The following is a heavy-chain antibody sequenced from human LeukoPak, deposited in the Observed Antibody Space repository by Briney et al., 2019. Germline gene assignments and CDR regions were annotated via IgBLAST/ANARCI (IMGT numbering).Heavy chain of an antibody. D-gene: IGHD2-2*01. V-gene: IGHV1-2*02. CDR2: INPNSGGT. Sequence: ASVKVSCKASGYTFTGYYMHWVRQAPGQGLEWMGWINPNSGGTNYAQKFQGRVTMTRDTSISTACMELSRLRSDDTAVYYCATLSLYCSSTSCPQSEVYYFDYWGQGTLVTVSS. J-gene: IGHJ4*02. CDR1: GYTFTGYY. CDR3: ATLSLYCSSTSCPQSEVYYFDY.